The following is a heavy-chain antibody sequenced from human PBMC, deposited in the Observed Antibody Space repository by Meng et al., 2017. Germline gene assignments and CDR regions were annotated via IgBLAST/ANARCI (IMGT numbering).Heavy chain of an antibody. D-gene: IGHD1-26*01. CDR2: INPSGGST. J-gene: IGHJ4*02. CDR1: GYTFTSYY. Sequence: QVQVVRSGAEVKKPGASGKVSCKASGYTFTSYYMHWVRQAPGQGLEWMGIINPSGGSTSYAQKFQGRVTMTRDTSTSTVYMELSSLRSEDTAVYYCAREALVGALDYWGQGTLVTVSS. CDR3: AREALVGALDY. V-gene: IGHV1-46*01.